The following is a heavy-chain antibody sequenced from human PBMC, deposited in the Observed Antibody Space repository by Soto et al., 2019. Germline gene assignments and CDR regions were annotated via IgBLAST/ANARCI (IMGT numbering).Heavy chain of an antibody. CDR1: GFTFSDYY. D-gene: IGHD2-2*01. CDR3: ASLDIVVVPAAF. V-gene: IGHV3-11*01. Sequence: GGSLRLSCAASGFTFSDYYMSWIRQAPGKGLEWVSYISSSGSTIYYADSVKGRFTISRDNAKNSLYLQMNSLRAEDTAVYYCASLDIVVVPAAFWGQGTLVTVSS. J-gene: IGHJ4*02. CDR2: ISSSGSTI.